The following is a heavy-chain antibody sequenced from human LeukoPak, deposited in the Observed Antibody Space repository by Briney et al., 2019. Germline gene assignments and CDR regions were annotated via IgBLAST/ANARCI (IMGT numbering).Heavy chain of an antibody. J-gene: IGHJ3*02. D-gene: IGHD3-9*01. CDR1: GYTFTGYY. CDR3: ARRKVYDILTSYAFDI. Sequence: ASVKVSCKASGYTFTGYYMHWVRQAPGQGLEWMGWINPNSGGTNYAQKFQGRVTMTRDTSISTAYMELSSLRSDDTTVYYCARRKVYDILTSYAFDIWGQGTMVTVSS. CDR2: INPNSGGT. V-gene: IGHV1-2*02.